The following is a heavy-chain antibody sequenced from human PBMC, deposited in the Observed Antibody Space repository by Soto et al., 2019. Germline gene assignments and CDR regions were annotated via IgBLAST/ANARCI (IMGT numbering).Heavy chain of an antibody. D-gene: IGHD5-12*01. V-gene: IGHV4-31*03. CDR1: GGSISSGGYY. Sequence: QVQLQESGPGLVKPSQTLSLTCTVSGGSISSGGYYWSWIRQHPGKGLEWIGYIYYSGSTYYNPSLTSRVTISVDPSKNQFSLKLRSVTAADTAVYYCARRSGRGSGRADYWGQGTLVTVSS. CDR3: ARRSGRGSGRADY. J-gene: IGHJ4*02. CDR2: IYYSGST.